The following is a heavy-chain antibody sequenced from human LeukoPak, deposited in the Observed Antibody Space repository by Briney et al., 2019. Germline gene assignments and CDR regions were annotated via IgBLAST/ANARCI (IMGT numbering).Heavy chain of an antibody. CDR3: ARHILGVSGWRYYYYYMDV. Sequence: SETLSLTCTVSGGSISSYYWGWIRQPPGKGLEWIGSIYYSGSTYYNPSLKSRVTISVDTSKNQFSLKLSSVTAADTAVYYCARHILGVSGWRYYYYYMDVWGKGTTVTISS. D-gene: IGHD6-19*01. J-gene: IGHJ6*03. CDR2: IYYSGST. V-gene: IGHV4-39*01. CDR1: GGSISSYY.